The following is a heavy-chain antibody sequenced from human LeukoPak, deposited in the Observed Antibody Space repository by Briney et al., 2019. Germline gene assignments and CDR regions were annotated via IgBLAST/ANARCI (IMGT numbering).Heavy chain of an antibody. J-gene: IGHJ1*01. D-gene: IGHD2-8*01. V-gene: IGHV3-23*01. CDR1: GFTFTSYA. CDR3: AKDLPNPGTSRHFQY. CDR2: ISGSGGST. Sequence: PGGSLRLSCAASGFTFTSYALSWVRQAPGKGLEWVSSISGSGGSTYYADSVKGRFTISRDNSKNTLYLQMNSLRAVDTAVYYCAKDLPNPGTSRHFQYWGQGTLVTVSS.